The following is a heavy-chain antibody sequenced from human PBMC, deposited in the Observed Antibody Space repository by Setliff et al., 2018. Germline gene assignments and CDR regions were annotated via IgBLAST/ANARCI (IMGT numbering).Heavy chain of an antibody. CDR3: ARAEYTSSSLYYYMDV. V-gene: IGHV1-2*06. CDR2: INPSSGAT. Sequence: ASVKVSCKAFRYTFNDYYTHWVRQTPGQGLEWMGRINPSSGATDDAQNFLGRVTMTRDTAISTAYMELSRLTSDDTAVYYCARAEYTSSSLYYYMDVWGKGTTVTVSS. D-gene: IGHD6-6*01. CDR1: RYTFNDYY. J-gene: IGHJ6*03.